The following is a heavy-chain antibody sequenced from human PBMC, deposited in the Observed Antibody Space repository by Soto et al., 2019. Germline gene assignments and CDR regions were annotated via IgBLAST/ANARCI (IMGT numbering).Heavy chain of an antibody. CDR2: ISSSSSYI. CDR1: GFTFSSYS. D-gene: IGHD6-19*01. V-gene: IGHV3-21*01. CDR3: ARDLAQIAVAGTGGDYFDY. J-gene: IGHJ4*02. Sequence: GGSLRLSCAASGFTFSSYSMNWVRQAPGKGLEWVSSISSSSSYIYYADSVKGRFTISRDNAKNSLYLQMNSLRAEDTAVYYCARDLAQIAVAGTGGDYFDYWGQGPLVTVSS.